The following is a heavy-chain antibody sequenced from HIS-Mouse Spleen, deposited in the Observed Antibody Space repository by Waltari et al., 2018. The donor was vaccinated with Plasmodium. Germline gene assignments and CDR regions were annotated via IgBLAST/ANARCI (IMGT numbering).Heavy chain of an antibody. Sequence: QVQLVESGGGVVQPGRSLRLSCAASGFTSSTFGMPWVRQAPGKGLEWVAVISYDGSNKYYADSVKGRFTISRDNSKNTLYLQMNSLRAEDTAVYYCAKEVLGYYDFWSRPDYWGQGTLVTVSS. CDR3: AKEVLGYYDFWSRPDY. V-gene: IGHV3-30*18. CDR1: GFTSSTFG. J-gene: IGHJ4*02. D-gene: IGHD3-3*01. CDR2: ISYDGSNK.